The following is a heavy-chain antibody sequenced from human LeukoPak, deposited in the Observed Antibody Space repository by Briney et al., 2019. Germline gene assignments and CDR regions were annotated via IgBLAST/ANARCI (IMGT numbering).Heavy chain of an antibody. V-gene: IGHV3-30-3*01. CDR2: ISYDGSNK. Sequence: GRSLRLSCAASGFTFTTYAMHWVRQAPGKGLEWVAVISYDGSNKYYADSVKGRFTISRDNSKNTLYLQMNSLRAEDTAVYYCARDRGSAAAGPYYFDYWGQGTLVTVSS. CDR3: ARDRGSAAAGPYYFDY. CDR1: GFTFTTYA. D-gene: IGHD6-13*01. J-gene: IGHJ4*02.